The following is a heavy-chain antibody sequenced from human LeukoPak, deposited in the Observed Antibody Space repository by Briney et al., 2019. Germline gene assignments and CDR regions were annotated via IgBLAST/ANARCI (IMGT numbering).Heavy chain of an antibody. J-gene: IGHJ4*02. CDR2: ISYDGSNK. D-gene: IGHD3-22*01. Sequence: GGSLILSCAASGFTFSSYGMHWVRQAPGKGLEWVAVISYDGSNKYYADSVKGRFTISRDNSKNTLYLQMNSLRAEDTAVYYCAKDGDYYDSSGDAYYFDYWGQGTLVTVSS. V-gene: IGHV3-30*18. CDR3: AKDGDYYDSSGDAYYFDY. CDR1: GFTFSSYG.